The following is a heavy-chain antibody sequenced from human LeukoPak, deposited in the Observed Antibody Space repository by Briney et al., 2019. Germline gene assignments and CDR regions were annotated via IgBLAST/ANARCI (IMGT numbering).Heavy chain of an antibody. Sequence: SETLSLTCTVSGGSISSYYWSWIRQPPGKGLEWIGYIYYSGSTNYNPSLKSRVTISVDTSKNQFSLKLSSVTAADTAVYYCARATRGFRLDYWGQGTLVTVSS. CDR2: IYYSGST. CDR3: ARATRGFRLDY. V-gene: IGHV4-59*08. CDR1: GGSISSYY. J-gene: IGHJ4*02. D-gene: IGHD3-16*01.